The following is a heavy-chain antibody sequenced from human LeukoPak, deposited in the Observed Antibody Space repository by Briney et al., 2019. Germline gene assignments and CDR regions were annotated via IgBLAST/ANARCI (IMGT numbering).Heavy chain of an antibody. J-gene: IGHJ4*02. CDR3: ARRSSSSRREGFDY. V-gene: IGHV1-18*01. CDR1: GYTFTSYG. Sequence: GASVKVSCKASGYTFTSYGISWVRQAPGQGLEWMGWISAYNGNTNYAQKLQGRVIMTTDTSTSSAYMELRSLRSDDTAVYYCARRSSSSRREGFDYWGQGTLVTVSS. CDR2: ISAYNGNT. D-gene: IGHD6-6*01.